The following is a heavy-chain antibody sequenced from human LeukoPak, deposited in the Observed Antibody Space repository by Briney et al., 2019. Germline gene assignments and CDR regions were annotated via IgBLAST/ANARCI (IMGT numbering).Heavy chain of an antibody. V-gene: IGHV3-30*02. CDR3: AKDRRMTTVIRGYMDV. CDR2: IRYDGSNK. Sequence: GGSLRLSCAASGFTFSSYGMHWVRQAPGKGLEWVAFIRYDGSNKYYADSVKGRFTISRDNSKNTLYLQMNSLRAEDTAVYYCAKDRRMTTVIRGYMDVWGKGTTVTVSS. D-gene: IGHD4-11*01. CDR1: GFTFSSYG. J-gene: IGHJ6*03.